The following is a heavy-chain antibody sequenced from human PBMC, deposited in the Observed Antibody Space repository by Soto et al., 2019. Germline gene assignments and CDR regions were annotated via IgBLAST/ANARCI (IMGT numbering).Heavy chain of an antibody. Sequence: PAGSMRLSCAVSGFTFNSYWMSWVRKAPGRGLEWVATIAHDGSEKFYVDSVKGRFTISRDNAKNSLYLQMNSLRAEDTAVYYCARVRVFFGGLAPWGQGTLVTVSS. D-gene: IGHD3-16*01. CDR3: ARVRVFFGGLAP. J-gene: IGHJ5*02. CDR2: IAHDGSEK. V-gene: IGHV3-7*03. CDR1: GFTFNSYW.